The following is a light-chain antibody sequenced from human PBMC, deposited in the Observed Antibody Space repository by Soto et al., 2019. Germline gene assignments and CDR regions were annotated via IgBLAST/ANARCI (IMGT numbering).Light chain of an antibody. CDR1: QSVSSN. J-gene: IGKJ1*01. CDR2: GAS. CDR3: QQYNSYSSVT. V-gene: IGKV3-15*01. Sequence: EIVMTQSPATLSVSPGERATLSCRASQSVSSNLAWYQQKPGQAPRLLIYGASTRATGIPARFSGSGSGTEFTLTISSLQSEDFAVYYCQQYNSYSSVTFGQGTKVEIK.